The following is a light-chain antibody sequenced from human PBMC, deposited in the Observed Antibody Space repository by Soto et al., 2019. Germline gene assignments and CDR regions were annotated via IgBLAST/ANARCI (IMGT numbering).Light chain of an antibody. CDR3: HQYGTSPQT. Sequence: EIVLTQSPGTLSLSPGERATLSCRASQSVSSSYLAWYQQKPGQAPRLLIYGASSRATGIPDRFSGSGSGTDFTLTISRLEPEDFAVYYCHQYGTSPQTFGQGTKL. J-gene: IGKJ2*01. CDR1: QSVSSSY. CDR2: GAS. V-gene: IGKV3-20*01.